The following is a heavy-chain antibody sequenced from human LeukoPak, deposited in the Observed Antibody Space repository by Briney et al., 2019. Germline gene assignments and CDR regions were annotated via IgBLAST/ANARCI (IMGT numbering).Heavy chain of an antibody. CDR3: AKDLRYFDWPYKGGPFDY. J-gene: IGHJ4*02. D-gene: IGHD3-9*01. CDR1: GFTFDDYT. CDR2: ISWDGGST. Sequence: PGGSLRLSCAASGFTFDDYTMHWVRQAPGKGLEWVSLISWDGGSTYYADSVKGRFTISRDNSKNSLYLQMNSLRTEDTALYYCAKDLRYFDWPYKGGPFDYWGQGTLVTVSS. V-gene: IGHV3-43*01.